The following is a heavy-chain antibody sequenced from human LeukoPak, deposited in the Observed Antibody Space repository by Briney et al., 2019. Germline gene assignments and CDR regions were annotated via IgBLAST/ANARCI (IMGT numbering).Heavy chain of an antibody. Sequence: ASVKVSCKASGGTFSSYAISWVRQAPGQGLEWMGGIIPIFGTANYAQKFQGRVTITADKSTSTAYMELSSLRSEDTAVYYCAREGVAVALSHAFDIWGQGTMVTVSS. CDR2: IIPIFGTA. V-gene: IGHV1-69*06. D-gene: IGHD6-19*01. CDR3: AREGVAVALSHAFDI. CDR1: GGTFSSYA. J-gene: IGHJ3*02.